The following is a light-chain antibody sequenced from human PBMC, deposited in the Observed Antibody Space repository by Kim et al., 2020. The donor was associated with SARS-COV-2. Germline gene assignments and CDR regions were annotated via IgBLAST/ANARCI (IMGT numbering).Light chain of an antibody. CDR1: QGINNY. CDR3: QKYNSAPWT. J-gene: IGKJ1*01. Sequence: DIQMTQSPSSLSESVGDRVTITCRASQGINNYLAWYQQRPGKVPKLLIYAASTLQSGVPSRFSGSGFGTDFTLTISSLQPEDGATYYCQKYNSAPWTFGRGTKVDIK. V-gene: IGKV1-27*01. CDR2: AAS.